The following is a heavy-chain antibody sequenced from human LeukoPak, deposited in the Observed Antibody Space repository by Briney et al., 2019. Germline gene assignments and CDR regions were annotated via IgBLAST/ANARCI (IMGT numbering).Heavy chain of an antibody. D-gene: IGHD3-9*01. Sequence: ASMKVSCKASGYTFTSYGISWVRQAPGQGLEWMGWISAYNGNTNYAQKLQGRVTMTTDTSTSTAYMELRSLRSDDTAVYYCARSDWLSTSDALDIWGQGTMVTVSS. CDR1: GYTFTSYG. CDR3: ARSDWLSTSDALDI. J-gene: IGHJ3*02. V-gene: IGHV1-18*04. CDR2: ISAYNGNT.